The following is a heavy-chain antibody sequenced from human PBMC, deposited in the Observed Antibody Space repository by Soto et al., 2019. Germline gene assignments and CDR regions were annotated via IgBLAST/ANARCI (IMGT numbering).Heavy chain of an antibody. CDR3: AKDIGSDWPRFDY. CDR1: GFTVTSGS. D-gene: IGHD3-9*01. Sequence: GGSLRLSCAASGFTVTSGSMSWVRQAPGRGLEWVSVIYSGGGTYYAGSVRGRFTISRDNSKNTLCLQMNSLRAEDTAVYYCAKDIGSDWPRFDYWGQGTLVTVSS. V-gene: IGHV3-53*05. CDR2: IYSGGGT. J-gene: IGHJ4*02.